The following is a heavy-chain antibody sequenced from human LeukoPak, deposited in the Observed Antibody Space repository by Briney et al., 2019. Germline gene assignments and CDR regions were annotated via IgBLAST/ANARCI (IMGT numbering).Heavy chain of an antibody. CDR3: ARDQYNYGYVSWFDP. Sequence: GGSLRLSCAASGFTFSSYGMHWVRQAPGKGLEWVAVISYDGSNKYYADSVKGRFTISRDNSKNTLYLRMSGLRAEDTAVYYCARDQYNYGYVSWFDPWGQGTLVTVSS. V-gene: IGHV3-30*03. CDR1: GFTFSSYG. CDR2: ISYDGSNK. D-gene: IGHD5-18*01. J-gene: IGHJ5*02.